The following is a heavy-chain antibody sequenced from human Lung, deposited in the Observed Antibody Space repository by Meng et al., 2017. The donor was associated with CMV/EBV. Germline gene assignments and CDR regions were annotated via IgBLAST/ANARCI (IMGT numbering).Heavy chain of an antibody. CDR1: GFTFSSYS. J-gene: IGHJ6*02. CDR2: ISSSSSYI. CDR3: ARDAEQLVRGGGMDV. Sequence: GGSXRLXCAASGFTFSSYSMNWVRQAPGKGLEWVSSISSSSSYIYYADSVKGRFTISRDNAKNSLYLQMNSLRAEDTAVYYCARDAEQLVRGGGMDVWGQGKTVT. D-gene: IGHD6-6*01. V-gene: IGHV3-21*01.